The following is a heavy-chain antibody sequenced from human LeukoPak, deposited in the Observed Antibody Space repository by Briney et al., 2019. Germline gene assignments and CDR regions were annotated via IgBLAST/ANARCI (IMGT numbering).Heavy chain of an antibody. CDR3: ARVLGYCSSTSCSAPYFDY. D-gene: IGHD2-2*01. V-gene: IGHV1-69*13. CDR2: IIPIFGTA. Sequence: SVKVSCKASEGTFSSYAISWVRQAPGQGLEWMGGIIPIFGTANYAQKFQGRVTITADESTSTAYMELSSLRSEDTAVYYCARVLGYCSSTSCSAPYFDYWGQGTLVTVSS. J-gene: IGHJ4*02. CDR1: EGTFSSYA.